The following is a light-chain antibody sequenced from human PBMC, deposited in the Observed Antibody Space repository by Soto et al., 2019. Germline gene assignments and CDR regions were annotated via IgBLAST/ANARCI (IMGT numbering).Light chain of an antibody. J-gene: IGKJ2*01. CDR1: QSVSSY. CDR2: DAS. V-gene: IGKV3-11*01. CDR3: QQRSYCPPYT. Sequence: EIVLTQSPATLSLSPGERATLSCRASQSVSSYLAWYQQKPGQAPRLLIYDASNRATGIPARFSGSGSGTDFTLTISCLEPEDFAVDYCQQRSYCPPYTFGQGTKLEIK.